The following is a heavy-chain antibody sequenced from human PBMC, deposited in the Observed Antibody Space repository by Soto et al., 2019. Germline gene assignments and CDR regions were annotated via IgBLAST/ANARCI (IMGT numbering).Heavy chain of an antibody. CDR2: IYYRGNT. CDR1: GGSISSGDYY. Sequence: QVQLQESGPGLVKPSETLFLTCTVSGGSISSGDYYWSWIRQPPGKGLEWIGYIYYRGNTYYNPSLKSRVTISADTAKNQFSLKLNTMTAGDTAVYYCARDSSRVAAALGPSFDYWGQGTLVTVSS. J-gene: IGHJ4*02. D-gene: IGHD2-2*01. CDR3: ARDSSRVAAALGPSFDY. V-gene: IGHV4-30-4*01.